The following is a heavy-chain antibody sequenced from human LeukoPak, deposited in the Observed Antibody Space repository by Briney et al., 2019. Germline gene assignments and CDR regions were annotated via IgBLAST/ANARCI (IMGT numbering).Heavy chain of an antibody. CDR2: INHSGST. CDR3: ARPSGWYRFNYFDY. CDR1: GGSFSGYY. V-gene: IGHV4-34*01. J-gene: IGHJ4*02. D-gene: IGHD6-19*01. Sequence: SETLSLTCAVYGGSFSGYYWSWIRQPPGKGLEWIGEINHSGSTHYNPSLKSRVTISVDTSKNQFSLKLSSVTAADTAVYYCARPSGWYRFNYFDYWGQGTLVTVSS.